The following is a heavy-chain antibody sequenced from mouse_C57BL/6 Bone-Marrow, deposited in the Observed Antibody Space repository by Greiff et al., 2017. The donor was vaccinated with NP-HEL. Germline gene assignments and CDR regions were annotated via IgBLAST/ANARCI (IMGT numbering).Heavy chain of an antibody. CDR2: ISSGSSTI. CDR3: ARPWYYGSSYGFAY. CDR1: GFTFSDYG. V-gene: IGHV5-17*01. J-gene: IGHJ3*01. D-gene: IGHD1-1*01. Sequence: EVQLVESGGGLVKPGGSLKLSCAASGFTFSDYGMHWVRQAPEKGLEWVAYISSGSSTIYYADTVKGRFTISRDNAKNTLFLQMTSLRSEDTAMYYCARPWYYGSSYGFAYWGQGTLVTVSA.